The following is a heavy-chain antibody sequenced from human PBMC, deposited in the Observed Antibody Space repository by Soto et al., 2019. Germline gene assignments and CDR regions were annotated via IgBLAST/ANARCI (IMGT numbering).Heavy chain of an antibody. CDR2: INHSGST. Sequence: SETLSLTCAVYGGSFSGYYWSWIRQPPGKGLEWIGEINHSGSTNYNPSLKSRVTISVDTSKNQFSLKLSSVTAADTAVYYCARGGGTYYYYYGMDDWGQGTTVTVSS. D-gene: IGHD3-10*01. V-gene: IGHV4-34*01. CDR1: GGSFSGYY. J-gene: IGHJ6*02. CDR3: ARGGGTYYYYYGMDD.